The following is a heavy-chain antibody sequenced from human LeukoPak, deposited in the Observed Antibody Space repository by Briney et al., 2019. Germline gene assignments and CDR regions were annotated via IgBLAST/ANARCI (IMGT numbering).Heavy chain of an antibody. CDR2: IYSSGNT. Sequence: SETLSLTCTVSGGSIISNRHYWSWIRQPAGKGLEWIGHIYSSGNTKYNPSLKSRPTMSIDSSKNQFSLILTSVTAADTAVYYCARVALITIHENDAFDIWGQGTVVTVSS. CDR1: GGSIISNRHY. D-gene: IGHD3-3*01. V-gene: IGHV4-61*09. J-gene: IGHJ3*02. CDR3: ARVALITIHENDAFDI.